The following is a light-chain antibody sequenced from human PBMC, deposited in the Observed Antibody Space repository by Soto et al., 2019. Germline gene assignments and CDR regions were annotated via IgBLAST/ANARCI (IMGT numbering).Light chain of an antibody. Sequence: QSALTQPASVSGSPGQSITISCTGTSSDVGSYNLVSWYQQHPGKAPKLMIYEGSKRPSGVSNRFSGSKSGNTASLTISGLQAEDEADYYCCSYAGPMWVFGGGTKLTVL. CDR3: CSYAGPMWV. J-gene: IGLJ3*02. CDR1: SSDVGSYNL. V-gene: IGLV2-23*01. CDR2: EGS.